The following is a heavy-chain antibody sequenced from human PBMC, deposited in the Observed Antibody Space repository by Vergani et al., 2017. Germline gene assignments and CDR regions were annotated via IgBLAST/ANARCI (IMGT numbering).Heavy chain of an antibody. Sequence: EVQLLESGGGLVQPGGSLRLSCAASGFTFSSYAMSWVRQAPGKGLEWVSAISGSGSRSYYADSAKGRFTISRDNSENTLFLQMNSLRVEDTAVYYCVKASGSTGSGAFDIWGQGTMVTVSS. J-gene: IGHJ3*02. CDR3: VKASGSTGSGAFDI. CDR2: ISGSGSRS. V-gene: IGHV3-23*01. CDR1: GFTFSSYA. D-gene: IGHD1-26*01.